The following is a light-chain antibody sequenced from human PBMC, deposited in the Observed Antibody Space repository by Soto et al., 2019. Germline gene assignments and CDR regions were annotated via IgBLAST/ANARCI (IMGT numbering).Light chain of an antibody. J-gene: IGLJ2*01. CDR1: SSNIANNY. Sequence: QSVLTQPPSVSAAPGQKVTISCSGSSSNIANNYVSWYQQLPGTAPKLLIFENNKRPSGIPDRFSGSKSGTSATLGITGLQTGDEAVYYCGTWDSSLPGVVFGGGTKLTV. CDR3: GTWDSSLPGVV. CDR2: ENN. V-gene: IGLV1-51*01.